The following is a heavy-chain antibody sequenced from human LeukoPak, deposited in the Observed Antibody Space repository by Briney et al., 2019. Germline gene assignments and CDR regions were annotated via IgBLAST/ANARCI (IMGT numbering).Heavy chain of an antibody. CDR1: GFTFYSYW. J-gene: IGHJ4*02. CDR2: MKQDGSQK. V-gene: IGHV3-7*01. D-gene: IGHD3-10*01. Sequence: GGSLRLSCAASGFTFYSYWMSWVRQAPGQGLEWVANMKQDGSQKYYVDSVKGRFTISRDNAKNSLYLQMNSLRAEDTAVYFCARDHSGFGVPFDYWGQGTLVTVSS. CDR3: ARDHSGFGVPFDY.